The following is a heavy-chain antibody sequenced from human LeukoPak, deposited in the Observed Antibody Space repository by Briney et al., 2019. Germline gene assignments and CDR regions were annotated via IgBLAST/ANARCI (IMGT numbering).Heavy chain of an antibody. CDR3: ARGFTYYYDSSGSHDAFDI. Sequence: SETLSLTCTVSGGSISSYYWSWIRQPAGKGLEWIGRIYTSGSTNYNPSLKSRVTMSVDTSKNQFSLKLSSVTAADTAVYYCARGFTYYYDSSGSHDAFDIWGQGTMVTVSS. V-gene: IGHV4-4*07. CDR2: IYTSGST. J-gene: IGHJ3*02. D-gene: IGHD3-22*01. CDR1: GGSISSYY.